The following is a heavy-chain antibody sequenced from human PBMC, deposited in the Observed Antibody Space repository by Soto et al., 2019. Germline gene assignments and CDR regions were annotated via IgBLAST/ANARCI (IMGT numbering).Heavy chain of an antibody. V-gene: IGHV4-30-4*01. CDR3: ARGDVLLWFGELSSWFDP. CDR2: IYYSGST. J-gene: IGHJ5*02. CDR1: GGSISSGDYY. Sequence: SETLSLTCTVSGGSISSGDYYWSWIRQPPGKGLEWIGYIYYSGSTYYNPSLKSRVTISVDTSKNQFSLELSSVTAADTAVYYCARGDVLLWFGELSSWFDPWGQGTLVTVSS. D-gene: IGHD3-10*01.